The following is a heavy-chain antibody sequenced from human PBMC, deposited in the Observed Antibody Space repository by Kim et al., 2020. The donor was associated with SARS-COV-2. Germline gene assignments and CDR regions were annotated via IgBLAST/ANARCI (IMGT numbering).Heavy chain of an antibody. V-gene: IGHV3-74*01. J-gene: IGHJ4*02. Sequence: GGSLRLSCAASGFTFSSYWMHWVRQAPGKGLVWVSRINSDGSNTGYADSVKGRFSISRDNAKNTLYLQMDSLIAEDTAVYYCLRLRASGAWGQGTLVTVS. D-gene: IGHD2-8*02. CDR1: GFTFSSYW. CDR3: LRLRASGA. CDR2: INSDGSNT.